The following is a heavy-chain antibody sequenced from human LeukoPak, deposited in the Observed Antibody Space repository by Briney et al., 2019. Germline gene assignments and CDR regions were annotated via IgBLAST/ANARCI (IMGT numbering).Heavy chain of an antibody. CDR1: GFTFSSYA. J-gene: IGHJ4*02. Sequence: GGCLRLPCAASGFTFSSYAMHWVRQAPGMGLEWVAVISYDGSNKYYADSVKGRFTISRDNSKNTLYLQMNSLRAEDTAVYYCARARFLEWLLPFDYWGQGTLVTVSS. CDR2: ISYDGSNK. D-gene: IGHD3-3*01. CDR3: ARARFLEWLLPFDY. V-gene: IGHV3-30-3*01.